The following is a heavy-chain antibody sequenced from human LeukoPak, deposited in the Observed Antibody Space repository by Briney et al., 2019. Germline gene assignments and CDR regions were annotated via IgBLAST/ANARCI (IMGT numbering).Heavy chain of an antibody. CDR3: ARDCSSTSCYFRPNDY. CDR2: ISAYNGNT. J-gene: IGHJ4*02. CDR1: GYTFTSYG. Sequence: ASVKVSCKASGYTFTSYGISWVRQAPGQGLEWMGWISAYNGNTNYAQKLQGRVTTTTDTSTSTAYMELRSLRSDDTAVYYCARDCSSTSCYFRPNDYWGQGTLVTVSS. D-gene: IGHD2-2*01. V-gene: IGHV1-18*01.